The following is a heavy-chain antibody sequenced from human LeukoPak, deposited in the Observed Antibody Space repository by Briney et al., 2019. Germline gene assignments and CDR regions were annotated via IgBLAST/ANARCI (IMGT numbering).Heavy chain of an antibody. CDR1: GGFVRSGSYY. Sequence: PSETLSLTCTVSGGFVRSGSYYWSWIRQPPGKVLEWIGYIYYSGSTNYNPSLKSRVTISVDTSKNQFSLKLSSVTAADTAVYYCARVDTAMAGDYWGQGTLVTVSS. D-gene: IGHD5-18*01. V-gene: IGHV4-61*01. CDR2: IYYSGST. CDR3: ARVDTAMAGDY. J-gene: IGHJ4*02.